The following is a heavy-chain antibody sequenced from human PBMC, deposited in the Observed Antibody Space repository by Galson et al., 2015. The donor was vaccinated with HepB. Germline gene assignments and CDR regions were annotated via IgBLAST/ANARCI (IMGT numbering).Heavy chain of an antibody. J-gene: IGHJ4*02. D-gene: IGHD6-6*01. CDR3: ATGGGSSDFDY. CDR2: IHATGST. V-gene: IGHV4-61*02. Sequence: TLSLTCSVSGAFVSGGNHFWSWLRQAAGKGLEWIGRIHATGSTEYNPSLKSRVTMSQDTSKNQFSLKLSFVTAADTAVYYCATGGGSSDFDYWGQGTLVAVSS. CDR1: GAFVSGGNHF.